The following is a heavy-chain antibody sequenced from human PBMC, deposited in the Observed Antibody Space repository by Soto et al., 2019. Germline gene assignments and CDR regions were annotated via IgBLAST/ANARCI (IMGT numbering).Heavy chain of an antibody. D-gene: IGHD2-15*01. CDR1: GYTFTSYG. CDR2: ISAYNGNT. V-gene: IGHV1-18*04. J-gene: IGHJ6*02. CDR3: ARRDGCSGGSCYPYYYYGMDV. Sequence: QVQLVQSGAEVKKPGASVKVSCKASGYTFTSYGISWVRQAPGQGLEWMGWISAYNGNTNYAQKLQGRVTMTTDTSTSTAYMELRSLRSDDTAVYYCARRDGCSGGSCYPYYYYGMDVWGQGTTVTVSS.